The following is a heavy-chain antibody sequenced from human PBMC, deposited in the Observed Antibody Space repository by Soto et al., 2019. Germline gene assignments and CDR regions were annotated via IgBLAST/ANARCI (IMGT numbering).Heavy chain of an antibody. CDR1: GVTFSNYA. Sequence: GGSLRLSCAASGVTFSNYAMNWVRQAPGKGLEWVSFISGSGGTTYYADSVKGRFTISRDKSKSTLFLQMNSLSAEDTAVYYCAKDPPSSSSNTFDIWGQGTMVTVSS. J-gene: IGHJ3*02. CDR2: ISGSGGTT. V-gene: IGHV3-23*01. D-gene: IGHD6-6*01. CDR3: AKDPPSSSSNTFDI.